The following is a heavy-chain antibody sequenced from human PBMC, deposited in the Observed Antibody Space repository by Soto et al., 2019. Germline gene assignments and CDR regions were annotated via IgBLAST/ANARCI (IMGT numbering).Heavy chain of an antibody. J-gene: IGHJ4*02. CDR2: IWYDGSNK. Sequence: GGSLRLSCAASGFTFSSYGMHWVRQAPGKGLEWVAVIWYDGSNKYYADSVKGRFTISRDNSKNTLYLQMNSLRAEDTAVYYCARDGVRGDIVATILNYFDYWGQGTLVTVSS. D-gene: IGHD5-12*01. V-gene: IGHV3-33*01. CDR3: ARDGVRGDIVATILNYFDY. CDR1: GFTFSSYG.